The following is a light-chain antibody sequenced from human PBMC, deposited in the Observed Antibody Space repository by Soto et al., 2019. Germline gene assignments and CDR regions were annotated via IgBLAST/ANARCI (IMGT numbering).Light chain of an antibody. Sequence: DIQITQSPSTLSGSVGDRVTITCRASQTISSWLAWYQQKPGKAPKLLIYDVSSLQSGVPSRFSGSGSGTEFTLTVSSLQPDDFGTYYCQQYKTSLLTCGGGTKVDIK. CDR1: QTISSW. CDR2: DVS. J-gene: IGKJ4*01. CDR3: QQYKTSLLT. V-gene: IGKV1-5*01.